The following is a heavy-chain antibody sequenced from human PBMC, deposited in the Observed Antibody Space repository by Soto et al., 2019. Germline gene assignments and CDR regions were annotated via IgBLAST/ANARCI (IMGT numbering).Heavy chain of an antibody. CDR1: GFSLSTVEVG. Sequence: QITLKESGPTLVKPTQTRTLTCTFSGFSLSTVEVGVAWIRQPPGKALECLAIIYWDDDKRYSPSLKSRLTITKDTSKNQVVLTMTDMDPVDTATYYCARTPPARRRRDPWGQGSLVTVSS. CDR3: ARTPPARRRRDP. CDR2: IYWDDDK. D-gene: IGHD6-6*01. J-gene: IGHJ5*02. V-gene: IGHV2-5*02.